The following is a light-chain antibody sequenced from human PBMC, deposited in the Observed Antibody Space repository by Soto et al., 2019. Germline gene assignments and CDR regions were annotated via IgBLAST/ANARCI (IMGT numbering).Light chain of an antibody. V-gene: IGLV8-61*01. Sequence: QAVVTQEPSFSVSPGGTVTLTCGLTSGSVSTRNYPSWYQQIPGQAPRTLIYNTNTRSSGVPDRFSGSILGNKAALTITGAQAEDESDYYCVLYLGSGIHWVFGRGTKLTVL. CDR1: SGSVSTRNY. J-gene: IGLJ3*02. CDR2: NTN. CDR3: VLYLGSGIHWV.